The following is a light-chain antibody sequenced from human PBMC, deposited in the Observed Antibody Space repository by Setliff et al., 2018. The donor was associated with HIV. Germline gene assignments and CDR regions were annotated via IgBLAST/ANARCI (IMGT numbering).Light chain of an antibody. CDR2: DVS. J-gene: IGLJ2*01. CDR3: SSYTSTSTLV. CDR1: SGDVGGYNY. V-gene: IGLV2-14*03. Sequence: SVLTQPASVSGSPGQSITVSCTGTSGDVGGYNYVSWYQQHPGKAPKLIIYDVSKRPSGVSIRFSGSKSGNTASLTISGLLAEDEADYYCSSYTSTSTLVFGGGTQLTVL.